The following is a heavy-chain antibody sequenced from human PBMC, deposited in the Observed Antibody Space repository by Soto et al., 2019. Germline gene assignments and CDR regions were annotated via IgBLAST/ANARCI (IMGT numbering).Heavy chain of an antibody. CDR2: ISAYNGNT. D-gene: IGHD6-19*01. CDR3: ARASDGYRSGWYVGYFDY. CDR1: GYTFTSYG. V-gene: IGHV1-18*04. Sequence: QVQLVQSGAEVKKPGASVKVSCKASGYTFTSYGISWVRQAPGQGLEWMGWISAYNGNTNYAQKFQGRVTMTTATSTSTAYMELRSLVSDDTAVYYCARASDGYRSGWYVGYFDYWGQGTLVTVSS. J-gene: IGHJ4*02.